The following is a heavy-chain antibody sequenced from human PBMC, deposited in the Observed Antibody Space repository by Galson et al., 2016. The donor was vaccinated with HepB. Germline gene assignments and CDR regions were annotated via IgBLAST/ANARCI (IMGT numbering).Heavy chain of an antibody. J-gene: IGHJ6*02. CDR1: GGSVTSGDYS. V-gene: IGHV4-61*08. CDR2: IYFSGST. Sequence: SETLSLTCTVSGGSVTSGDYSWNWVRQSPVKGLEWIGHIYFSGSTNYNPSLKSRVTISGDTSKNQFSLKLSFVTAADTAVYYCARGEGAWGQGTTVTVSS. D-gene: IGHD3-16*01. CDR3: ARGEGA.